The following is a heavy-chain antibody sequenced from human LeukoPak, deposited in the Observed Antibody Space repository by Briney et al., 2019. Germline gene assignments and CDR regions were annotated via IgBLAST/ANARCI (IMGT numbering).Heavy chain of an antibody. Sequence: SETLSLTCAVSGYSISSGYYWGWIRQPPGKGLEWIGSIYYSGSTYYNPSLKSRVTISVDTSKNQFSLKLSSVTAADTAVYYCARHAAPLPTTIDYWGQGTLVTVSS. CDR2: IYYSGST. CDR1: GYSISSGYY. CDR3: ARHAAPLPTTIDY. D-gene: IGHD2-2*02. V-gene: IGHV4-38-2*01. J-gene: IGHJ4*02.